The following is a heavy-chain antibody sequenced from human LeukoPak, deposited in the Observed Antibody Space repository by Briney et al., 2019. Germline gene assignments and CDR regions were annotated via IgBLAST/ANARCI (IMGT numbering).Heavy chain of an antibody. V-gene: IGHV3-23*01. CDR2: INDNGGGT. J-gene: IGHJ4*02. CDR1: GFIFSRYA. Sequence: GGSLRLSCAASGFIFSRYAMSWVRQAPGKGLEWVSDINDNGGGTFYADSVKGRFTVSRDNSKNTLYMQMNSLRSGDTAVYYCAKKLGSSPGDFFDYWGQGTLVTVSS. D-gene: IGHD6-6*01. CDR3: AKKLGSSPGDFFDY.